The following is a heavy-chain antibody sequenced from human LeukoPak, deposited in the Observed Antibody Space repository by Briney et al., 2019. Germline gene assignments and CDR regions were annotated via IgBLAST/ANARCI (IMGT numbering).Heavy chain of an antibody. CDR2: FYTSGTT. J-gene: IGHJ4*02. V-gene: IGHV4-4*07. CDR3: ARYGGNSLNFDY. D-gene: IGHD4-23*01. Sequence: NPSETLSLTCTVSGGSISSYYWSWIRQPAGKGLEWIGRFYTSGTTNYNPSLKSRVTMSVDTSKNQFSLKLSSVTAADTAVYYCARYGGNSLNFDYWGQGTLVTVSS. CDR1: GGSISSYY.